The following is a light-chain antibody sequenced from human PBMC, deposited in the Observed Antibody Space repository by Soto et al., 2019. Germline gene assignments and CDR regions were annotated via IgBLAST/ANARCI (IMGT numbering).Light chain of an antibody. V-gene: IGKV3-20*01. CDR2: DAS. Sequence: EIVLTQSPGTLSLSPGESATLSCRASPSVGRKYLAWLQHKPDQAPRLLIYDASNRATGVPDRFSGSGSGTDFTLSVTRLEPEDFAVYYCHQYAGSPLTFGGGTTVEIK. CDR3: HQYAGSPLT. J-gene: IGKJ4*01. CDR1: PSVGRKY.